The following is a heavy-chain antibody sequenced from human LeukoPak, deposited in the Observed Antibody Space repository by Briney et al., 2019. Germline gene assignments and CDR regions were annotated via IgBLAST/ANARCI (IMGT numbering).Heavy chain of an antibody. Sequence: GGSLRLSCAASRFTFSNYEMHWVRQAPGKGLEWLSYISSSGNTIYYADSVKGRFTISRDNSKNSLYLQMNSLRAEDTAVYYCAKMVREFYTISYYFDYWGQGTLVTVSS. J-gene: IGHJ4*02. V-gene: IGHV3-48*03. CDR2: ISSSGNTI. CDR1: RFTFSNYE. D-gene: IGHD2-8*01. CDR3: AKMVREFYTISYYFDY.